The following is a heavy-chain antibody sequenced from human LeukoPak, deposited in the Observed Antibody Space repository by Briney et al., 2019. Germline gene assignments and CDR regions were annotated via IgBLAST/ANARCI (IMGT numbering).Heavy chain of an antibody. D-gene: IGHD2-2*01. V-gene: IGHV3-20*04. CDR1: GFTFDDYG. Sequence: GGSLRLSCAASGFTFDDYGMSWVRQAPGKGLEWVSGIIWNGGSTGYADSVKGRFTISRDNAKNSLYLQMNSLRAEDTALYYCARRLGYCSSTSCRGSTGFDPWGQGTLVTVSS. J-gene: IGHJ5*02. CDR3: ARRLGYCSSTSCRGSTGFDP. CDR2: IIWNGGST.